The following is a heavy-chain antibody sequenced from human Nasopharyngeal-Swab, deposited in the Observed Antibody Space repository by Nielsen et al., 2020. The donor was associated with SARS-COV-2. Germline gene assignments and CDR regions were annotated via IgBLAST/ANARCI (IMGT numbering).Heavy chain of an antibody. J-gene: IGHJ3*02. CDR1: GGSISSYY. CDR3: ARGRETYYDVLTGYPYGAFDI. V-gene: IGHV4-59*13. D-gene: IGHD3-9*01. Sequence: GSLRLSCTVSGGSISSYYWSWIRQPPGKGLEWIGYIYYSGSTNYNPSLKSRVTISVDTSKNQFSLKLSSVTAADTAVYHCARGRETYYDVLTGYPYGAFDIWGQGTMVTVSS. CDR2: IYYSGST.